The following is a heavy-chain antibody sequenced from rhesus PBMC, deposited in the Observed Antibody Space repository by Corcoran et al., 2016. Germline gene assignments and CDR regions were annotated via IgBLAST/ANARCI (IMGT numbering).Heavy chain of an antibody. D-gene: IGHD6-25*01. Sequence: QVQLQESGPGLMKPSETLSLTCAVSGCSMRSNNWWSWIRQPPGKGLEGIGYVSSSSSSTYYNPSLKSRVTISTDTSKNQFSLKLTSVTAADTAVYYCARHWDGGNWRFDYWGQGVLVTVSS. J-gene: IGHJ4*01. CDR2: VSSSSSST. CDR3: ARHWDGGNWRFDY. CDR1: GCSMRSNNW. V-gene: IGHV4-65*01.